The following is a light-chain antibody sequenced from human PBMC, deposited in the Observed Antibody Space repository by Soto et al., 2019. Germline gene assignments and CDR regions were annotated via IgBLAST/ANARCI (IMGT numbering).Light chain of an antibody. CDR1: SSDVGGYNY. CDR3: TSYTSSSTLDV. J-gene: IGLJ1*01. V-gene: IGLV2-14*01. CDR2: EVS. Sequence: QSVLTQPASVSGSPGQSITISCTGTSSDVGGYNYVSWYQQHPGKAPKLMIYEVSNRPSGVSNRFSGSKSGHTASLTISGLQSEDEADYFCTSYTSSSTLDVFGTATKVTVL.